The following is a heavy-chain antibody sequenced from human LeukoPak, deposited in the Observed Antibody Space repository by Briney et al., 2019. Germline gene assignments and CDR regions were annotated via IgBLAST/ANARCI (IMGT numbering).Heavy chain of an antibody. CDR2: INPNSGGT. J-gene: IGHJ3*02. Sequence: GASVKVSCKASGYTFTGYFLHWVRQAPGQALEWMGWINPNSGGTNYAQKFQGRVTMTRDTSISAAYMDLSSLRFDDTAVYYCARVSSASGAFDIWGQGTMVTVSS. V-gene: IGHV1-2*02. CDR1: GYTFTGYF. D-gene: IGHD6-25*01. CDR3: ARVSSASGAFDI.